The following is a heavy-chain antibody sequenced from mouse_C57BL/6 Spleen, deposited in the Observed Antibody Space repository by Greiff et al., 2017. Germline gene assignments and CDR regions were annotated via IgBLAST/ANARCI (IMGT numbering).Heavy chain of an antibody. CDR1: GYTFTSYT. V-gene: IGHV1-4*01. CDR2: INPSSGYT. D-gene: IGHD2-1*01. J-gene: IGHJ4*01. Sequence: VQLQQSGAELARPGASVKMSCKASGYTFTSYTMHWVKQRPGPGLEWIGYINPSSGYTKYNQKFKDKATLTADKSSSTAYMQLSSLTSEDSAVYYCARWHYGNFRDAMDYWGQGTSVTVSS. CDR3: ARWHYGNFRDAMDY.